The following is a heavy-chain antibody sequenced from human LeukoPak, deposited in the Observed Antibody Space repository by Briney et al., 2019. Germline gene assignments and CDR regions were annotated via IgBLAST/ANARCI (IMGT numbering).Heavy chain of an antibody. CDR2: IYYSGST. CDR1: GGSISSYC. Sequence: PSETLSLTCTVSGGSISSYCWSWIRQPPGKGLEWIGYIYYSGSTNYNPSLKSRVTISVDTSKNQFSLKLSSVTAADTAVYYCARRDQYYDILTGYQNWYFDLWGRGTLVTVSS. D-gene: IGHD3-9*01. CDR3: ARRDQYYDILTGYQNWYFDL. J-gene: IGHJ2*01. V-gene: IGHV4-59*08.